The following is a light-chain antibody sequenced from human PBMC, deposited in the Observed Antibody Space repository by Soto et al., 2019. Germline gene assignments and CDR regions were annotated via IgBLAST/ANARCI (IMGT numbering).Light chain of an antibody. V-gene: IGKV4-1*01. J-gene: IGKJ3*01. Sequence: DIVMTQSPDSLTVSLGERATINCKSSQRLLYSSNNKTYLALYQRRPGQSPRLRIFWASAREPGVPDRFAGSGSETDLTHTISSLKAEDAAVYYCQQYYSDFFTFGQGNKGDNK. CDR1: QRLLYSSNNKTY. CDR2: WAS. CDR3: QQYYSDFFT.